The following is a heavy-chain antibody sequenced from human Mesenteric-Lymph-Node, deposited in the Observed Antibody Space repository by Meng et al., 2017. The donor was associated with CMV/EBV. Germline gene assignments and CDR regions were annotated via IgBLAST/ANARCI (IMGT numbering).Heavy chain of an antibody. J-gene: IGHJ5*02. CDR2: TYYSGGT. CDR3: ARGYYDSTGDNWIDP. CDR1: GGSITSGGYY. V-gene: IGHV4-31*01. Sequence: SGGSITSGGYYWSWIRQYPGKGLEWIGHTYYSGGTYNSPSLKRQITISVDTSKNQFSLNLNSVTAADTAVYYCARGYYDSTGDNWIDPWGQGTLVTVSS. D-gene: IGHD3-22*01.